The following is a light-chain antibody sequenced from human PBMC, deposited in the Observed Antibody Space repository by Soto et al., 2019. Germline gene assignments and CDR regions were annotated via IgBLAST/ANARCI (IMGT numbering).Light chain of an antibody. Sequence: IVMTQSPATLSVSPGERATLSCRASQSISSDLAWYQQKPGQAPRLLIYGASSRATGIPDRFSGSGSGTDFTLTISRLEPEDFAVYYCQQYGSSRTFSQGTKVDIK. CDR3: QQYGSSRT. CDR1: QSISSD. V-gene: IGKV3-20*01. CDR2: GAS. J-gene: IGKJ1*01.